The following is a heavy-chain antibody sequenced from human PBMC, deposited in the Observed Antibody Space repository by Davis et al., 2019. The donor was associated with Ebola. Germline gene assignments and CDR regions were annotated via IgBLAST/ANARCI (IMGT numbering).Heavy chain of an antibody. CDR3: ARRSAPWYFDL. CDR1: GYSFTTYW. Sequence: GESLKLPCQGSGYSFTTYWIGWVRQMPGKGLEWIGIIYPGDSDTRYSPSFQGQVTISADKSISTAYLQWSSLKASDTAMYYCARRSAPWYFDLWGRGTLVTVSS. V-gene: IGHV5-51*01. J-gene: IGHJ2*01. CDR2: IYPGDSDT.